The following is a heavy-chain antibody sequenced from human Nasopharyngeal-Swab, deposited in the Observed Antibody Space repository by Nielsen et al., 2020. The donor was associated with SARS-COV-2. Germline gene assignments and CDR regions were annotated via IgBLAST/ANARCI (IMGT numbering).Heavy chain of an antibody. V-gene: IGHV2-5*02. Sequence: SGPTLVQPTQILTLTCNFSGLPLATRGVGVGWIRQHTGKALEGLTLIFWDDDKRYNPSLKSRHTITKDTSKNQVVLTMTNMDPVDTATYYCARVSSWSNFDYWGQGTLVTVSS. CDR3: ARVSSWSNFDY. J-gene: IGHJ4*02. CDR1: GLPLATRGVG. D-gene: IGHD6-13*01. CDR2: IFWDDDK.